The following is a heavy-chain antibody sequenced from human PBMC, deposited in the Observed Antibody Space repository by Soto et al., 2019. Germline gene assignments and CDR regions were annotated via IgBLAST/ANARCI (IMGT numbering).Heavy chain of an antibody. CDR3: ARVRLAVANNWFDP. V-gene: IGHV3-30-3*01. J-gene: IGHJ5*02. CDR1: GFTFSSYS. CDR2: IPYDGSNK. Sequence: GGSLRLSCAASGFTFSSYSMHWVRQAPGKGLEWVAVIPYDGSNKYYADSVKGRFTISRDNSKNTLYLQMNSLRAEDTAVYYCARVRLAVANNWFDPWGQGTLVTVSS. D-gene: IGHD6-13*01.